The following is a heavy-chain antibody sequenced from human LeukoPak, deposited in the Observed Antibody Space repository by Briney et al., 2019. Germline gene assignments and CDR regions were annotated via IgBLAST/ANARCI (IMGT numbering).Heavy chain of an antibody. Sequence: PGGSLRLSCTASGFTFSSYWMSWVRQAPGKGLEWVANIKQDGSEKYYVDSVKGRFTISRDNAKNSLYLQMNSLRAEDTAVYYCARDFRGSHTIDFDYWGQGTLVTVSS. CDR3: ARDFRGSHTIDFDY. V-gene: IGHV3-7*01. CDR1: GFTFSSYW. J-gene: IGHJ4*02. D-gene: IGHD1-26*01. CDR2: IKQDGSEK.